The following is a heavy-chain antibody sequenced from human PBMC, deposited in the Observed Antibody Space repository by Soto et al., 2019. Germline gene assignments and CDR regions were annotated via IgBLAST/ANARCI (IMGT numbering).Heavy chain of an antibody. CDR2: INHSGST. Sequence: QVQLQQWGAGLLKPSETLSLTCAVYGGSFSGYYWSWIRQPPGKGLEWIGEINHSGSTNYNPSLKLPVTTPVDTSNHQFSLKLSSVTAADTAVYYCARTSAWNRNYAFDAFDIWGQGTMVTVSS. CDR1: GGSFSGYY. D-gene: IGHD1-7*01. CDR3: ARTSAWNRNYAFDAFDI. V-gene: IGHV4-34*01. J-gene: IGHJ3*02.